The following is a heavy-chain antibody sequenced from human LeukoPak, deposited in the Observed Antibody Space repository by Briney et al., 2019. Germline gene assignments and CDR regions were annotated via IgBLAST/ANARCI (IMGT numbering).Heavy chain of an antibody. J-gene: IGHJ4*02. V-gene: IGHV3-74*01. CDR2: INNDGSST. CDR1: GFIFSDHW. D-gene: IGHD3-3*01. CDR3: VRERNNFWSGHHSIFDS. Sequence: GGSLRLSCAASGFIFSDHWMHWVRQAPGKGLVWLSRINNDGSSTIYADSVKGRFAFSRDNAENTLFLEMSSLRVEDTAVYYCVRERNNFWSGHHSIFDSWGQGTLVTVSS.